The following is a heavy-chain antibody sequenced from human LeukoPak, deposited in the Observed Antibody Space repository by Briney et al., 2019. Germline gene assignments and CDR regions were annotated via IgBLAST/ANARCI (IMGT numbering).Heavy chain of an antibody. CDR1: GFIFSSNA. CDR2: IRYDGSNK. J-gene: IGHJ4*02. D-gene: IGHD6-13*01. Sequence: PGGSLRLSCAASGFIFSSNAMHWVRQAPGKGLEWVAFIRYDGSNKDYADSVKGRFTISRDNSKNTLYLQMNSLRAEDTAVYYCARGIAAAGTDYWGQGTLVTVSS. CDR3: ARGIAAAGTDY. V-gene: IGHV3-30*02.